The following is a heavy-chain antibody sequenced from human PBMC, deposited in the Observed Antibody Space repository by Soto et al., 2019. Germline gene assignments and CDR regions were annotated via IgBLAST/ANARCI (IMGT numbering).Heavy chain of an antibody. CDR2: IIPILGIA. V-gene: IGHV1-69*02. Sequence: ASVKVSCKASGGTFSSYTISWVRQAPGQGLEWMGRIIPILGIANYAQKFQGRVTITADKSTSTAYMELSSLRSEDTAVYYCARAVLAYYDCWCGYSPVHNWFDPWGQGTLVTVSS. J-gene: IGHJ5*02. D-gene: IGHD3-3*01. CDR3: ARAVLAYYDCWCGYSPVHNWFDP. CDR1: GGTFSSYT.